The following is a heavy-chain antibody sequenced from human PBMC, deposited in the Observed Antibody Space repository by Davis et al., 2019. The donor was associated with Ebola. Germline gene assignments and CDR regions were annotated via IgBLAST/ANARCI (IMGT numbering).Heavy chain of an antibody. Sequence: PGGSLRLSCAASGFTFSDYYMSWIRQAPGKGLEWVSYISSSSSYTNYADSVKGRFTISRDNAKNSLYLQMNSLRAEDTAVYYCARWGIVVPADLILNWFDPWGREPWSPSPQ. V-gene: IGHV3-11*06. D-gene: IGHD2-2*01. CDR3: ARWGIVVPADLILNWFDP. CDR2: ISSSSSYT. J-gene: IGHJ5*02. CDR1: GFTFSDYY.